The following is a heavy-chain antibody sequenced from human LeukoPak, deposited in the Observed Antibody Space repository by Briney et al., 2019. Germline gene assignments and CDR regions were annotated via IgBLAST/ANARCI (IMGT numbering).Heavy chain of an antibody. CDR2: ISYDGSNK. CDR3: ARTTYYYDSSGYAY. V-gene: IGHV3-30-3*01. D-gene: IGHD3-22*01. J-gene: IGHJ4*02. CDR1: GFTFSSYA. Sequence: GRSLRLSCAASGFTFSSYAMHWVRQAPGKGLEWMAVISYDGSNKYYADSVKGRFTISRDNSKNTLYLQMNSLRAEDTAVYYCARTTYYYDSSGYAYWGQGTLVTVSS.